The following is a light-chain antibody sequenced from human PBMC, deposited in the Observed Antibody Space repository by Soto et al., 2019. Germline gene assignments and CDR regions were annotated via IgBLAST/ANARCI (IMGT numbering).Light chain of an antibody. J-gene: IGLJ2*01. CDR3: SSYTSSSTLDVV. CDR1: SSDVGGYNY. V-gene: IGLV2-14*01. CDR2: DVS. Sequence: QSALTQPASVSGSPGQSITIACTVTSSDVGGYNYVSWYQQHPGKAPKLMIYDVSNRPSGVSNRFSGSKSGNTASLTISGLQAEDEADYDCSSYTSSSTLDVVFGGGTKLTVL.